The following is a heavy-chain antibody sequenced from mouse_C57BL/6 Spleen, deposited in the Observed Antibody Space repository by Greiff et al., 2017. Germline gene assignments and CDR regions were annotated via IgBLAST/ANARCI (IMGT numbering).Heavy chain of an antibody. CDR1: GYTFTSYW. J-gene: IGHJ4*01. Sequence: VQLQQPGAELVRPGSSVKLSCKASGYTFTSYWMHWVKQRPIQGLEWIGNIDPSDSETHYNQKFKDKATLTVDKSSSTAYMQLSSLTSEDSAVYYCARWGMVTTLDYYAMDYWGQGTSVTVSS. V-gene: IGHV1-52*01. CDR3: ARWGMVTTLDYYAMDY. D-gene: IGHD2-2*01. CDR2: IDPSDSET.